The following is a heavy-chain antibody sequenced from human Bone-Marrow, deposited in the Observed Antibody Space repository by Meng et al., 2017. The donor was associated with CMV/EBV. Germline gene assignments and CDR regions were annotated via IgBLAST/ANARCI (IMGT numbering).Heavy chain of an antibody. CDR3: ARDWDVVVPAASNGMDV. CDR2: INPNSGGT. V-gene: IGHV1-2*02. D-gene: IGHD2-2*01. J-gene: IGHJ6*02. CDR1: GYTFTGYY. Sequence: ASVKVSCKASGYTFTGYYMHWVRQAPGQGLEWMGWINPNSGGTNYAQKFQGRVTMTRDTSISTAYMELSRLRSDDTAVYYCARDWDVVVPAASNGMDVWGQGTTVTVSS.